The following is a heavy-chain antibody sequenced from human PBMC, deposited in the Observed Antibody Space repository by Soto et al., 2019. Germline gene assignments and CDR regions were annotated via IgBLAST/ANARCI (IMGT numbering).Heavy chain of an antibody. CDR3: GKAEGDERELNFDY. J-gene: IGHJ4*02. Sequence: GGSLRLSCATSGFTVSRKYMSWVRQASGKGMEWVSLIQSGGPTYYADSEKGRFTISRDMSKSTLYPHMNSLPAEDAAAFSCGKAEGDERELNFDYWGQVSLVXVSA. CDR1: GFTVSRKY. V-gene: IGHV3-53*01. CDR2: IQSGGPT. D-gene: IGHD1-26*01.